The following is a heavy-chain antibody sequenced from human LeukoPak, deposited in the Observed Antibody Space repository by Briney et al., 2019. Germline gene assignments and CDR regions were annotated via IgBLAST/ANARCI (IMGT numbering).Heavy chain of an antibody. Sequence: GGSLRLSCAASGFTFSHYTLHWVRQAPGKGLEWVSSISGATNYIYYADSLKGRFTISRDNAKNSLSLQMSRLRDDDTAVYYCAREGLTSVIGLDSWGQGTLVTVSS. V-gene: IGHV3-21*01. CDR1: GFTFSHYT. CDR3: AREGLTSVIGLDS. D-gene: IGHD4/OR15-4a*01. CDR2: ISGATNYI. J-gene: IGHJ4*02.